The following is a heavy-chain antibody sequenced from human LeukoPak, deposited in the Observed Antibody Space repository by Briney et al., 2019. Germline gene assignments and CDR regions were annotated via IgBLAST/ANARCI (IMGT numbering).Heavy chain of an antibody. Sequence: SETLSLTCTVSGGSISSYYWSWIRQPPGKGLEWIGYIYYSGSTYYNPSLKSRVTMSVDTSKNQFSLKLSSVTAADTAVYYCAREPYYYDSSGYYRPDAFDIWGQGTMVTVSS. CDR2: IYYSGST. V-gene: IGHV4-59*12. D-gene: IGHD3-22*01. CDR1: GGSISSYY. J-gene: IGHJ3*02. CDR3: AREPYYYDSSGYYRPDAFDI.